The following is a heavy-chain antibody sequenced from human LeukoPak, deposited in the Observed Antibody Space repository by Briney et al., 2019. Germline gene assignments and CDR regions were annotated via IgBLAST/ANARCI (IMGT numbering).Heavy chain of an antibody. CDR3: ARAVSSSPYYYYGMDV. D-gene: IGHD6-13*01. Sequence: ASVKVSCKASGYTFTSYYMHWVRQAPGQGLEWMGIINPSGGSTSYAQKFQGRVTMTRDTSTSTVYMELKSLRSDDTAVYYCARAVSSSPYYYYGMDVWGQGTTVTVSS. CDR2: INPSGGST. J-gene: IGHJ6*02. CDR1: GYTFTSYY. V-gene: IGHV1-46*01.